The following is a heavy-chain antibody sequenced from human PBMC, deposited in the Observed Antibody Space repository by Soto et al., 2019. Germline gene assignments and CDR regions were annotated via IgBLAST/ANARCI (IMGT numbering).Heavy chain of an antibody. CDR3: AKDLEQYYYYGMDV. CDR2: ISYDGSNK. CDR1: GFTFSSYG. Sequence: QVQLVESGGGVVQPGRSLRLSCAASGFTFSSYGMHWVRQAPGKGLAWVAVISYDGSNKYYADSVKGRFTISRDNSKNTLYLQMNSLRAEDTAVYYCAKDLEQYYYYGMDVWGQGTTVTVSS. J-gene: IGHJ6*02. V-gene: IGHV3-30*18. D-gene: IGHD1-1*01.